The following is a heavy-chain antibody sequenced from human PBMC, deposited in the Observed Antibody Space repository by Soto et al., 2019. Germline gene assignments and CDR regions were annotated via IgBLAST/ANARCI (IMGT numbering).Heavy chain of an antibody. CDR3: ARELTTVTTLFYDYYGMDV. D-gene: IGHD4-17*01. J-gene: IGHJ6*02. Sequence: EVQLVESGGGLVKPGGSLRLSCAASGFTFSTYNMNWVRQAPGKGLEWISSISSSSSYMYYADSVRGRFTISRDNAKNSLYLQMNSLRAEDTAVYYCARELTTVTTLFYDYYGMDVWGQGTTVTVSS. CDR2: ISSSSSYM. V-gene: IGHV3-21*01. CDR1: GFTFSTYN.